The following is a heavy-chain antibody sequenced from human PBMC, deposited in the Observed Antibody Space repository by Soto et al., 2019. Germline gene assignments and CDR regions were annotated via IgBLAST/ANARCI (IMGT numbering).Heavy chain of an antibody. J-gene: IGHJ5*02. D-gene: IGHD1-7*01. V-gene: IGHV4-39*01. CDR2: IYYSGST. CDR3: ARRELELHNWFDP. CDR1: GGSISSSSYY. Sequence: SETLSLTCTVSGGSISSSSYYWGWIRQPPGKGLEWIGSIYYSGSTYYNPSLKSRVTISVDTSKNQFSLKLSSVTAADTAVYYCARRELELHNWFDPWGQGTLVTVSS.